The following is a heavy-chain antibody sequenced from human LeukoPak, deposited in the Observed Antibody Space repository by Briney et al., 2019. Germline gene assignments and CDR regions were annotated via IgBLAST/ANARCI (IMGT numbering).Heavy chain of an antibody. D-gene: IGHD5-18*01. Sequence: SETLSLTCAVSGYSISSGYYWGWIRQPPRKGLEWIGSIYHNGNTYYNPSLKSRVTISVDTSKNQFSLKLSSVTAADTAVYYCARDFSRVQLGWFDPWGQGTLVTVSS. CDR1: GYSISSGYY. CDR2: IYHNGNT. V-gene: IGHV4-38-2*02. CDR3: ARDFSRVQLGWFDP. J-gene: IGHJ5*02.